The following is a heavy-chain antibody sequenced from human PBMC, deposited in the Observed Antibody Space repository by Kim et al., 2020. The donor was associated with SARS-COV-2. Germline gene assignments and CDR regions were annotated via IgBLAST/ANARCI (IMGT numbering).Heavy chain of an antibody. J-gene: IGHJ4*02. CDR3: TKRTSGVWPFDY. Sequence: GGSLRLSCEASGFTFTSYAMTWVRQAPGKGLEWVASIGITGVNTYYADSVKGRFTISRDNSRDTLFLHMNSLRAEDTAVYYCTKRTSGVWPFDYWGQGTLVTVSS. D-gene: IGHD2-2*01. V-gene: IGHV3-23*01. CDR2: IGITGVNT. CDR1: GFTFTSYA.